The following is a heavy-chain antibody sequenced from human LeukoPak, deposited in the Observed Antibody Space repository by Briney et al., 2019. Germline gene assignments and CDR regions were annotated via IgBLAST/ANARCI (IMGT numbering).Heavy chain of an antibody. CDR2: IYWDGDQ. Sequence: SGPTLAKPTQTLTLTCTFSGFSRSTSGAGVGWIRQPPGKALEWLAVIYWDGDQRYSPSLESRLTITKDTSKNQVVLTMTNMDPVDTAAYFCARSYDTAMGHYFDYWGQGTLVTVSS. D-gene: IGHD5-18*01. V-gene: IGHV2-5*02. CDR3: ARSYDTAMGHYFDY. J-gene: IGHJ4*02. CDR1: GFSRSTSGAG.